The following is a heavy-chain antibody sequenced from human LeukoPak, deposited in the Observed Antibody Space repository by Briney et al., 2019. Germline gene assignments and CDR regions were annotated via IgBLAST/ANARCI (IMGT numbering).Heavy chain of an antibody. J-gene: IGHJ6*02. CDR1: GFTFSSYA. CDR3: AKNLYCGGGSCYPSALGMDV. V-gene: IGHV3-23*01. CDR2: ISGSGNRI. D-gene: IGHD2-15*01. Sequence: GGSLRLSCAASGFTFSSYAMSWVRQAPGKGLEWVSSISGSGNRIYYADSVKGRFTISRDNSKNTLFLQMNSLRAEDTAVYYCAKNLYCGGGSCYPSALGMDVWGQGTTVTVSS.